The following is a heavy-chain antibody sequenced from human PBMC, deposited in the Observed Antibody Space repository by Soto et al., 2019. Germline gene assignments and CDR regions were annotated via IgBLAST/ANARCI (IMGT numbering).Heavy chain of an antibody. CDR2: ISGSGGST. J-gene: IGHJ3*02. CDR3: ARDIIAAAGTGHAFDI. D-gene: IGHD6-13*01. V-gene: IGHV3-23*01. Sequence: PGGSLRLSCAASGFTFSSYAMSWVRQAPGKGLEWVSAISGSGGSTYYADSVKGRFTISRDNSKNTLYLQMNSLRAEDTAVYYCARDIIAAAGTGHAFDIWGQGTMVTVSS. CDR1: GFTFSSYA.